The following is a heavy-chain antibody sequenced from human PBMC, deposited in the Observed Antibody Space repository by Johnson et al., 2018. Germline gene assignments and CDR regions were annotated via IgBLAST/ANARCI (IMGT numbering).Heavy chain of an antibody. Sequence: QVQLVESGGGLVKPGGSLRLSCAASGFTFSSYSMNWVRQAPGKGLEWVAVISSDGSEKYYADSARGLFIISRDNSRNTLYLQMNSRVAEDTAVYFCAREGEGSYYYHYYMDGWGKGTTVTVSS. V-gene: IGHV3-30*03. CDR1: GFTFSSYS. D-gene: IGHD3-16*01. CDR2: ISSDGSEK. J-gene: IGHJ6*03. CDR3: AREGEGSYYYHYYMDG.